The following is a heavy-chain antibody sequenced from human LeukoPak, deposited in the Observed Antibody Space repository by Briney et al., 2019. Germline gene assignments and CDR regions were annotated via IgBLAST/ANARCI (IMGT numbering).Heavy chain of an antibody. CDR3: ARGNYGSGADY. CDR2: IRSDSSVI. Sequence: GGSLRLSCAASGFPFSSYSMNWVRQAPGKRPEWISYIRSDSSVIHYADSVKGRFTISRDNAKKSLSLQMNSLIAEDTAVYYCARGNYGSGADYWGQGTLVTVSS. CDR1: GFPFSSYS. J-gene: IGHJ4*02. D-gene: IGHD3-10*01. V-gene: IGHV3-48*04.